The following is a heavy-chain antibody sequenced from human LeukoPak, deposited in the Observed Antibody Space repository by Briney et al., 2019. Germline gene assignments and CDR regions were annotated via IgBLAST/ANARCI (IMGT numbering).Heavy chain of an antibody. CDR2: INPSGGST. Sequence: ASVKVSCKASGYTFTSYYMHWVRQAPGQGLEWMGIINPSGGSTSYAQKFQGRVTMTRDTSTSTVYMELSSLRSEDTAVYYCAREPYYDILTGGNWFDPWGQGTLVTVSS. CDR3: AREPYYDILTGGNWFDP. V-gene: IGHV1-46*01. J-gene: IGHJ5*02. CDR1: GYTFTSYY. D-gene: IGHD3-9*01.